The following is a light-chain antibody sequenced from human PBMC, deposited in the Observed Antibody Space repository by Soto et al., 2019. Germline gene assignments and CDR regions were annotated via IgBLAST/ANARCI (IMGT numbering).Light chain of an antibody. CDR3: QQYDTYFRYT. V-gene: IGKV3-20*01. CDR2: GAS. CDR1: QSVSSSY. J-gene: IGKJ2*01. Sequence: EIVLTQSPGTLSLSPGERATLSCRASQSVSSSYLAWYQQKPGQAPRLLIYGASSRATGIPDRFSGSGSGTDFTLTISRLEPEDFAVYYCQQYDTYFRYTFGQGTKLEIK.